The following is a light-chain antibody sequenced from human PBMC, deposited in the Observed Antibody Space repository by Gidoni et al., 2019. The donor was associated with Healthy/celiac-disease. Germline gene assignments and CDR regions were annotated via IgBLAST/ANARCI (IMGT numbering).Light chain of an antibody. V-gene: IGLV2-14*03. Sequence: SALTQPASVSGSPGQAITISCTGTSSDVGGDTYVSWYQQHPGKAPKLMIYDVSNRPSGVSNRFSGSKSGNTASLTISGLQAEDEADYYCSSYTSSSTLVFGGGTKLTVL. CDR3: SSYTSSSTLV. J-gene: IGLJ3*02. CDR1: SSDVGGDTY. CDR2: DVS.